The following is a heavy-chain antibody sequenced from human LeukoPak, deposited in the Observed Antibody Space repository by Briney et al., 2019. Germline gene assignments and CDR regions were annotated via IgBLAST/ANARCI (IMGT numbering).Heavy chain of an antibody. CDR1: GDSFSGYY. CDR3: ARSWAGMYYPFYYFDY. D-gene: IGHD2-8*01. CDR2: INHRGST. J-gene: IGHJ4*02. V-gene: IGHV4-34*01. Sequence: SQTLSLTCAVYGDSFSGYYWSWIRQPPGKGLEWTAEINHRGSTHYNPSLKSRVNISADTSKSQFSLNLDSVTAADTAVYYCARSWAGMYYPFYYFDYWGQGSLVTVSS.